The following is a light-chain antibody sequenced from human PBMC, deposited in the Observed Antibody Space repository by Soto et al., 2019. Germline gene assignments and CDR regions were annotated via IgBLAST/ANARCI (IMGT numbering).Light chain of an antibody. J-gene: IGKJ1*01. CDR1: QSVLYSSNNKNY. CDR2: WAS. V-gene: IGKV4-1*01. CDR3: QQYYSTLVT. Sequence: DIVMTQSPDSLAVSLGERATINCKSSQSVLYSSNNKNYLAWYQQKPGQPPKLLIYWASTRESGVPDRFSGSGSGTDFTLTISILQAEEVAVYYCQQYYSTLVTLGQGTKGEIK.